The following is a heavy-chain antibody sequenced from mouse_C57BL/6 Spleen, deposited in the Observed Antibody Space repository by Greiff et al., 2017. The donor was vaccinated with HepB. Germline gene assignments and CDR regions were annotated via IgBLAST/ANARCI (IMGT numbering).Heavy chain of an antibody. V-gene: IGHV1-42*01. CDR2: INPSTGGT. CDR3: ARYSNYELYWYFDV. D-gene: IGHD2-5*01. J-gene: IGHJ1*03. CDR1: GYSFTGYY. Sequence: EVQLQQSGPELVKPGASVKISCKASGYSFTGYYMNWVKQSPEKSLEWIGEINPSTGGTTYNQKFKAKATLTVDKSSSTAYMQLKSLTSEDSAVYYCARYSNYELYWYFDVWGTGTTVTVSS.